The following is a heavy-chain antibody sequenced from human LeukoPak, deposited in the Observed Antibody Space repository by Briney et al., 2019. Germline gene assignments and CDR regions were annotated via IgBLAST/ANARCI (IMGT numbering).Heavy chain of an antibody. D-gene: IGHD5-24*01. CDR2: IIPIFGTA. J-gene: IGHJ4*02. CDR1: GYTFTSYG. CDR3: ARDPRDGYTSFDY. V-gene: IGHV1-69*13. Sequence: ASVKVSCKASGYTFTSYGISWVRQAPGQGLEWMGGIIPIFGTANYAQKFQGRVTITADESTSTAYMELSSLRSEDTAVYYCARDPRDGYTSFDYWGQGTLVTVSS.